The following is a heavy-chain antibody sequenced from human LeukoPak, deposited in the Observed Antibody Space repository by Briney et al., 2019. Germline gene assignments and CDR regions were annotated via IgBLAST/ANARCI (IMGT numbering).Heavy chain of an antibody. D-gene: IGHD2-2*01. CDR2: INTNTGNP. CDR1: GGTFSSYA. J-gene: IGHJ4*02. Sequence: ASVKVSCKASGGTFSSYAISWVRQAPGQGLEWMGWINTNTGNPTYAQGFTGRFVFSLDTSVSTAYLQISSLKAEDTAVYYCARGYCSSTSCYGGSYWGQGTLVTVSS. CDR3: ARGYCSSTSCYGGSY. V-gene: IGHV7-4-1*02.